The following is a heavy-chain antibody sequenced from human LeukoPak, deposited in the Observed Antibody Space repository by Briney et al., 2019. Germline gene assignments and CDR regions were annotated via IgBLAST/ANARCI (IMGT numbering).Heavy chain of an antibody. J-gene: IGHJ4*02. Sequence: SETLSLTCTVSGGSISSSSYYCGWIRQPPGKGLEWIGSIYYSGSTYYNPSLKSRVTISVDTSKNQFSLKLNSVTAADTAVYFCTRALFYGVLTTWTFDYWGQGTLVTVSS. D-gene: IGHD3-9*01. CDR2: IYYSGST. CDR3: TRALFYGVLTTWTFDY. V-gene: IGHV4-39*07. CDR1: GGSISSSSYY.